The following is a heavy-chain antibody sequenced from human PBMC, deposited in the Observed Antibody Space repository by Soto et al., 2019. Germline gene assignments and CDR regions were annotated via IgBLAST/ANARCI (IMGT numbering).Heavy chain of an antibody. V-gene: IGHV1-46*01. CDR3: ASAVATKTAPIDY. J-gene: IGHJ4*02. CDR2: ITPSSGGT. D-gene: IGHD5-12*01. Sequence: QVQLVQSGAEVKKPGASVKLSCKASGYTFTAYHLHWLRQARGPGLEWMGIITPSSGGTRYPQKFQGRVTMTRDTSTSTVYMELSSLGSDDTAVYYCASAVATKTAPIDYWGQGTLVTVSS. CDR1: GYTFTAYH.